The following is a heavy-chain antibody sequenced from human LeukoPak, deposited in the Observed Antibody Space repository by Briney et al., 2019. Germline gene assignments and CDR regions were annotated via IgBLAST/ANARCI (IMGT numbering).Heavy chain of an antibody. V-gene: IGHV4-59*01. D-gene: IGHD1-26*01. CDR3: VRDRELTY. J-gene: IGHJ4*02. CDR1: GGSISIYY. Sequence: PSETLSLTCTVSGGSISIYYWSWIRQPPGKGLEWIGYIYNSGSTIYNPSLRSRVTISVDTSKNQFTLKLNSVTAADTAVYYCVRDRELTYWSQGTLVTVSS. CDR2: IYNSGST.